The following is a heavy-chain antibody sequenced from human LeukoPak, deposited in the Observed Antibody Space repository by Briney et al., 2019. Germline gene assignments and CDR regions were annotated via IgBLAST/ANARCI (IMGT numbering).Heavy chain of an antibody. V-gene: IGHV1-8*01. CDR1: GYTFTSYD. D-gene: IGHD3-10*01. Sequence: ASVKVSCKASGYTFTSYDINWVRQATGQGLEWMGWMNPNSGNTGYAQKFQGRVTMTRNTSISTAYMELSSLRSEDTAVYYCARPGGRGYGSGSYYVDYWGQGTLVTVSS. CDR2: MNPNSGNT. J-gene: IGHJ4*02. CDR3: ARPGGRGYGSGSYYVDY.